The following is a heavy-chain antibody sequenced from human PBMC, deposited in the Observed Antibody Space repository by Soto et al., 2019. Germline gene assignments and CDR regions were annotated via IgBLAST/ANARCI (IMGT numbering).Heavy chain of an antibody. CDR1: GYSFTSYW. CDR3: ARRPYYDYVWGSYRRNDAFDI. CDR2: IYPGDSDT. J-gene: IGHJ3*02. V-gene: IGHV5-51*01. Sequence: GESLKISCKGSGYSFTSYWIGWVRQMPGKGLEWMGIIYPGDSDTRYSPSFQGQVTISADKSISTAYLQWSSLKASDTAMYYCARRPYYDYVWGSYRRNDAFDIWGTGTMVTVSS. D-gene: IGHD3-16*02.